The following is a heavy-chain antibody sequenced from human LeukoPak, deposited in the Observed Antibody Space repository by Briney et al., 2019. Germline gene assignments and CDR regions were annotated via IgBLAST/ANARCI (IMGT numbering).Heavy chain of an antibody. CDR2: IYYSGRT. CDR3: ARLIVVPAAISDPFDY. J-gene: IGHJ4*02. V-gene: IGHV4-39*01. CDR1: GGSISSSSYY. Sequence: PSETLSLTCTVSGGSISSSSYYWGWIRQPPGKGLEWIGSIYYSGRTYYNPSLKSRVTISVDTSKNQFSLKLSSVTAADTAVYYCARLIVVPAAISDPFDYWGQGTLVTVSS. D-gene: IGHD2-2*02.